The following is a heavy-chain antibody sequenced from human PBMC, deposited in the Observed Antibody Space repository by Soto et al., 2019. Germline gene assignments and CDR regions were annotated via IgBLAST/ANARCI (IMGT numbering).Heavy chain of an antibody. CDR2: LSGSGPTS. Sequence: GGSLRLSCVASGFTFSDYAMSWVRQAPGKGLEWVSGLSGSGPTSFYADSVQGRFTISRDNSKNSLSLQMDSLRAEDTAVYYCARRFRVVTKNVRRDDTYYYYMDVWGKGTTVTVSS. CDR3: ARRFRVVTKNVRRDDTYYYYMDV. J-gene: IGHJ6*03. CDR1: GFTFSDYA. D-gene: IGHD3-3*01. V-gene: IGHV3-23*01.